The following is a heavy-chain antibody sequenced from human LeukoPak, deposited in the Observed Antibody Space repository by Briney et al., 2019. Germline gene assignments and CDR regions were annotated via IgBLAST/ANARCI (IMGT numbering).Heavy chain of an antibody. CDR2: IIPSFGTA. J-gene: IGHJ4*02. V-gene: IGHV1-69*13. D-gene: IGHD3-22*01. CDR1: GGTFSSYA. CDR3: ARAAAGTYDSSGYWVY. Sequence: SVKVPCKASGGTFSSYAISWVRQAPGQGLEWMGGIIPSFGTANYAQKFQGRVTITADESTSTAYMELSSLRSEDTAVYYCARAAAGTYDSSGYWVYWGQGTLVTVSS.